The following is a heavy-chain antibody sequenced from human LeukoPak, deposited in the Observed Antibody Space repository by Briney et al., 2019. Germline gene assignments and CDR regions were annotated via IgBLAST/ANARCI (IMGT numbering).Heavy chain of an antibody. CDR2: IYYSGSP. Sequence: SETLSLTCTVSGGSISSSSYYWGWIRQPPGKGLEWIGSIYYSGSPYYNPSLKSRVTISVDTSKNQFSLKLSSVTAADTAVYYCASSRRYYYDSSGYYAFDIWGQGTMVTVSS. CDR1: GGSISSSSYY. CDR3: ASSRRYYYDSSGYYAFDI. D-gene: IGHD3-22*01. V-gene: IGHV4-39*07. J-gene: IGHJ3*02.